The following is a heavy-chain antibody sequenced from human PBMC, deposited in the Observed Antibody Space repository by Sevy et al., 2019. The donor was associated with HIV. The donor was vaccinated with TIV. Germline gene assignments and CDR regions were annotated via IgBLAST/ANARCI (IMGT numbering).Heavy chain of an antibody. CDR2: ISYGVST. CDR3: ARRVAAAGQGNEYFQH. V-gene: IGHV4-39*01. J-gene: IGHJ1*01. Sequence: SETLSLTCTVSGGSITDKKYYWAWIRQPPGKGREWIGSISYGVSTYYNPSLQSRVTLSVDTCENQFSLNLSSVTAADTAKYYCARRVAAAGQGNEYFQHWGRGTLVTVSS. CDR1: GGSITDKKYY. D-gene: IGHD6-13*01.